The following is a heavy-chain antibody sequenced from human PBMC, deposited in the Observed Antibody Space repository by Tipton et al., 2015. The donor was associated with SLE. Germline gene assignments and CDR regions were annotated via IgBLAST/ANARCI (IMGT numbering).Heavy chain of an antibody. V-gene: IGHV3-74*03. Sequence: SLRLSCAASGFTFTNSWMHWVRQAPGKGLVWVSRISDGSSTTYGDSVRGRFNISRDNAKNTLYLQMNSLRAEDTAVYYCARYSRGSLDSWGQGTLVTVSS. CDR1: GFTFTNSW. J-gene: IGHJ4*02. CDR3: ARYSRGSLDS. D-gene: IGHD1-26*01. CDR2: ISDGSST.